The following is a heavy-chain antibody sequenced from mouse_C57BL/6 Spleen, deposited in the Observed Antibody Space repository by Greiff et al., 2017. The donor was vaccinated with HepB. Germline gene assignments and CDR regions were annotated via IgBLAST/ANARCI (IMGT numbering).Heavy chain of an antibody. CDR2: IYPRDGST. V-gene: IGHV1-78*01. J-gene: IGHJ1*03. CDR1: GYTFTDHT. CDR3: ARGGYYYGSSSYFDV. Sequence: QVQLKESDAELVKPGASVKISCKVSGYTFTDHTIHWMKQRPEQGLEWIGYIYPRDGSTKYNEKFKGKATLTADKSSSTAYMQLNSLTSEDSAVYFCARGGYYYGSSSYFDVWGTGTTVTVSS. D-gene: IGHD1-1*01.